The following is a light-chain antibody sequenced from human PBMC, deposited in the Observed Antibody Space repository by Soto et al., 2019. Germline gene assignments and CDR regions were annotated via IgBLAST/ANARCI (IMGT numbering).Light chain of an antibody. Sequence: DIVMTQSPDSLAVSLGERATINCKSSQSVLYSSDNKNYLAWYQQKPGQPPKLLIYWASTRESGVPDRFSGSGSGTDFTLTISSLQAEDVAVYYCQQYYNLPLTFGGGTEVEIK. CDR2: WAS. J-gene: IGKJ4*01. CDR3: QQYYNLPLT. V-gene: IGKV4-1*01. CDR1: QSVLYSSDNKNY.